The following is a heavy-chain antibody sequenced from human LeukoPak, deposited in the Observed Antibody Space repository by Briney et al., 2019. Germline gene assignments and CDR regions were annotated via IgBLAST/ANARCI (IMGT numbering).Heavy chain of an antibody. CDR2: ISGSGGST. D-gene: IGHD1-26*01. Sequence: GGSLRLSCAASGFTFSSYEMNWVRQAPGKGLEWVSAISGSGGSTYYADSVKGRFTISRDSSKNTLYLQMNSLRAEDTAIYYCAKRGAEVGATVAPGDYWGQGTLVTVSS. CDR1: GFTFSSYE. J-gene: IGHJ4*02. CDR3: AKRGAEVGATVAPGDY. V-gene: IGHV3-23*01.